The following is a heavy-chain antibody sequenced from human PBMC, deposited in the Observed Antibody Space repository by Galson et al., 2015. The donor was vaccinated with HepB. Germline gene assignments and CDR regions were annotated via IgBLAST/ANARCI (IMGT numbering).Heavy chain of an antibody. D-gene: IGHD4-23*01. V-gene: IGHV1-18*01. Sequence: SVKVSCKASGYTFTSFGISWVRQAPGQGLEWMGGISADNGNIKYAQKFWGRVTMTTDTSTSTAYMELGSLRSDDTAVYYCASEPRTFFGGQDYGLDVWGQGTTVTVSS. CDR2: ISADNGNI. J-gene: IGHJ6*02. CDR3: ASEPRTFFGGQDYGLDV. CDR1: GYTFTSFG.